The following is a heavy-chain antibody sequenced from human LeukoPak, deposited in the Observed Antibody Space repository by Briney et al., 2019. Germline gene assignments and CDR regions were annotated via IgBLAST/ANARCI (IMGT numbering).Heavy chain of an antibody. CDR1: GGSISSYY. Sequence: SETLSLTCTVSGGSISSYYWSWIRQPPGKGLEWIGYIYYSGSTNYNPSLKSRVTISVDTSKNQFSLKLSSVTAADTAVYYCARERDYYDSSGKANWFDPWGQGTLVTVSS. V-gene: IGHV4-59*01. CDR3: ARERDYYDSSGKANWFDP. D-gene: IGHD3-22*01. J-gene: IGHJ5*02. CDR2: IYYSGST.